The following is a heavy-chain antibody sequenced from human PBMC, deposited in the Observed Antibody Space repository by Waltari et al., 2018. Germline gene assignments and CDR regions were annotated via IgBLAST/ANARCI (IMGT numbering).Heavy chain of an antibody. CDR1: GFTFRNYE. CDR3: ARGEGGANEY. D-gene: IGHD1-26*01. Sequence: EVQLVESGGGLVQPGGSLRLLCAASGFTFRNYEMNWVRQAPGKGLEWVSYISSGASPIVYADSVKGRCTISRDNAKNSVYLEMNSLRADDTAIYYCARGEGGANEYWGQGTLVTVSS. J-gene: IGHJ4*01. V-gene: IGHV3-48*03. CDR2: ISSGASPI.